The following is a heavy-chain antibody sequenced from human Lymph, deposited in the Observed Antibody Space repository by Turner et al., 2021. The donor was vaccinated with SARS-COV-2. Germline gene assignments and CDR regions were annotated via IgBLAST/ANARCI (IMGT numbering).Heavy chain of an antibody. V-gene: IGHV3-30*04. CDR3: ARDRDSSGWVDY. D-gene: IGHD3-22*01. J-gene: IGHJ4*02. CDR2: ISYDGSDK. Sequence: QGQLLEAGGVGVEPGRSLRPSYAASGFTFSSYAMHWVRQAPGKGLEWVAFISYDGSDKYYADSVKGRFTFSRDNSKNTLYLQMNSLRAEDTAVYYCARDRDSSGWVDYWGQGTLVPVSS. CDR1: GFTFSSYA.